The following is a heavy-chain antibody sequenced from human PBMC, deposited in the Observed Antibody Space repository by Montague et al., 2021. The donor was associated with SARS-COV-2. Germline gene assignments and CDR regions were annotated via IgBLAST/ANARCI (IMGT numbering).Heavy chain of an antibody. Sequence: SETLSLTCTVSAGSVSSNYFNWIRQPPGKGLEWIGYIYHCGSTXTXYXXXXKSRVTISVDTSKSQFTLSLISVTAADTAAYYCARGGGYSSSPFDFWGQGSLVSVSS. CDR2: IYHCGST. CDR3: ARGGGYSSSPFDF. CDR1: AGSVSSNY. V-gene: IGHV4-59*02. D-gene: IGHD5-18*01. J-gene: IGHJ4*02.